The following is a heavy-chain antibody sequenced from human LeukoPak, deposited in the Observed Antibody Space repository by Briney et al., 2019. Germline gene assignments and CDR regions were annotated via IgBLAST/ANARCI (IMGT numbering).Heavy chain of an antibody. CDR2: IYYSGST. CDR1: GGSISSGGYY. Sequence: SETLSLTCTVSGGSISSGGYYWSWIRQHPGKGLEWIGYIYYSGSTYYNPSLKSRVTISVDTSKNQFSLKLSSVTAADTAVYYCARDRTVTTSGAFDIWGQGTMVTVSS. CDR3: ARDRTVTTSGAFDI. D-gene: IGHD4-17*01. V-gene: IGHV4-31*03. J-gene: IGHJ3*02.